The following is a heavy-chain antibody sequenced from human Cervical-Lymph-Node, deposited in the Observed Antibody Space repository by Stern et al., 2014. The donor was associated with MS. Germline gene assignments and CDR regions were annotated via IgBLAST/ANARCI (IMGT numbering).Heavy chain of an antibody. Sequence: EVHLVESGGGLVQPGGSLRLSCAASGFTFSSHWMHWVRQAPGKGLVWVSRIYGDGSSTKYADSVKGRFTISRDNAKSPLYLQMNILRAEDSAVYYCARDAWPAASGPLIDYWGRGTLVTVSS. CDR2: IYGDGSST. J-gene: IGHJ4*02. V-gene: IGHV3-74*03. CDR3: ARDAWPAASGPLIDY. CDR1: GFTFSSHW. D-gene: IGHD6-13*01.